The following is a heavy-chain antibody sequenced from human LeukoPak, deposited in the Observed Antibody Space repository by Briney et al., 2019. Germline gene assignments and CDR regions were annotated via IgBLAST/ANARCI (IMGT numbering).Heavy chain of an antibody. J-gene: IGHJ6*02. CDR3: ARVRSGSYYYAMDV. CDR1: GFTVSSNY. D-gene: IGHD3-10*01. V-gene: IGHV3-53*01. CDR2: IHSGDST. Sequence: PGGSLRLSCAASGFTVSSNYMSWVRQAPGKGLECVSIIHSGDSTFYADFVKGQFTISRDNSMNTLYLQMNSLRAEDTAVYYCARVRSGSYYYAMDVWGQGTTVTVSS.